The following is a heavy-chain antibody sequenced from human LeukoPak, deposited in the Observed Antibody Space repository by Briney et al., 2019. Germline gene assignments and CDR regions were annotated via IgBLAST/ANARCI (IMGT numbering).Heavy chain of an antibody. J-gene: IGHJ4*02. CDR2: ISAYNGNT. CDR3: ARDLSIAAAGTYGY. Sequence: ASVKVSCKASGYTFTSYGISWVRPAPGQRLEWMGWISAYNGNTKYAQKLQGRVTMTSGTSTSPAYMEVRSLRSDDAAVYYCARDLSIAAAGTYGYWGQGTLVTVSS. D-gene: IGHD6-13*01. CDR1: GYTFTSYG. V-gene: IGHV1-18*01.